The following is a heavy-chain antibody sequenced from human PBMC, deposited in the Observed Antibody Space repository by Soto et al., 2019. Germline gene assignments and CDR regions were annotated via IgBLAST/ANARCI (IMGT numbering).Heavy chain of an antibody. CDR3: ARALVCDYGDLIAMDV. CDR2: IYHIGST. D-gene: IGHD4-17*01. CDR1: GYSISSGYY. V-gene: IGHV4-38-2*01. J-gene: IGHJ6*02. Sequence: PSETLSLTCAVSGYSISSGYYWGWIRQPPGKGLEWIGSIYHIGSTYYNPSLKSRVTISVDTSKNQFSLKLSSVTAADTAVYYCARALVCDYGDLIAMDVWGQGTRVTFSS.